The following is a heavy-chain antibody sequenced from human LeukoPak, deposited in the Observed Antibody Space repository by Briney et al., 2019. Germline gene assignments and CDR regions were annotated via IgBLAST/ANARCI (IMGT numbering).Heavy chain of an antibody. V-gene: IGHV4-34*01. D-gene: IGHD3-3*01. Sequence: PSETLSLTCAVYGGSFGGYYWSWIRQPPGKGLEWIGEINHSGSTNYNPSLKNRVTISVDTSKNQFSLKLSSVTAADTAVYYCASLEWLPYYFDYWGQGTLVTVSS. J-gene: IGHJ4*02. CDR1: GGSFGGYY. CDR2: INHSGST. CDR3: ASLEWLPYYFDY.